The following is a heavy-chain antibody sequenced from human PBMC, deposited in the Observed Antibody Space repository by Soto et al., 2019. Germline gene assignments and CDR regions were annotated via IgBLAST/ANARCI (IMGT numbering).Heavy chain of an antibody. J-gene: IGHJ6*02. V-gene: IGHV3-30-3*01. CDR1: GFNFKDYA. CDR3: AREDDYNYRYFNYGLDV. Sequence: GGSLRLSCAASGFNFKDYALHWVRQAPGKGLEWVAVISFDGDRKYYADSVKGRFTISRDNFQNTLYLQMNNLRVEDAALYFCAREDDYNYRYFNYGLDVWGQGTTVTVSS. CDR2: ISFDGDRK. D-gene: IGHD5-12*01.